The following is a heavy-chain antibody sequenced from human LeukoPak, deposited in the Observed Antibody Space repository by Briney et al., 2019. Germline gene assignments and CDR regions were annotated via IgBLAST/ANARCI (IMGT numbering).Heavy chain of an antibody. CDR1: GASITSYY. Sequence: SETLSLTCTVSGASITSYYWSWIRQPAGKGLEWIGRIYASGSTNYNPSLKSRVTISVDTSKNQFSLKLSSVTAADTAVYYCARDREDTAMVPSNWFDPWGQGTLVTVSS. J-gene: IGHJ5*02. D-gene: IGHD5-18*01. CDR3: ARDREDTAMVPSNWFDP. CDR2: IYASGST. V-gene: IGHV4-4*07.